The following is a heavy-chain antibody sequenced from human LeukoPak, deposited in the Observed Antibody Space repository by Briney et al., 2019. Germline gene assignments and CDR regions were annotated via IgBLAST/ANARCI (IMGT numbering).Heavy chain of an antibody. CDR3: AREMGSYRAYNWFDP. V-gene: IGHV4-4*02. CDR2: VYHTGST. CDR1: GGSITSPNW. D-gene: IGHD1-26*01. J-gene: IGHJ5*02. Sequence: SETVSLTCAVSGGSITSPNWWTWVRQPPGKGLEWIGEVYHTGSTNYSPSLKSRLTISVDKSNNQFSLKLTSATAADTAVYYCAREMGSYRAYNWFDPWGQGTLVTVSS.